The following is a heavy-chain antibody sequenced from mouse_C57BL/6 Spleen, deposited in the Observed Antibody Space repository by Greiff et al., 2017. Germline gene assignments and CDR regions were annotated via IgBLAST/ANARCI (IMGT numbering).Heavy chain of an antibody. Sequence: EVQVVESGGDLVKPGGSLKLSCAASGFTFSSYGMSWVRQTPDKRLEWVATISSGGSYTYYPDSVKGRFTISRDNAKNTLYLQMSSLKSEDTAMYYCARQGVTGNYFDYWGQGTTLTVSS. CDR3: ARQGVTGNYFDY. J-gene: IGHJ2*01. CDR2: ISSGGSYT. D-gene: IGHD2-1*01. CDR1: GFTFSSYG. V-gene: IGHV5-6*01.